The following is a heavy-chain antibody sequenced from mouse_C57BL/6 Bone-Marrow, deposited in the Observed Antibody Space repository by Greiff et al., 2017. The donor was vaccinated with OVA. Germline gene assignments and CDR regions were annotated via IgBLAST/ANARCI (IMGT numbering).Heavy chain of an antibody. CDR1: GFTFSDYG. J-gene: IGHJ4*01. D-gene: IGHD1-1*01. CDR2: ISNLAYSI. CDR3: ASNYYGSSPNAMDY. V-gene: IGHV5-15*01. Sequence: EVHLVESGGGLVQPGGSLKLSCAASGFTFSDYGMAWVRQAPRQGPEWVAFISNLAYSIYYAATVTGRFTITRENAKNTLYLEMSSLRSEDTAMYYCASNYYGSSPNAMDYWGQGTSVTVSS.